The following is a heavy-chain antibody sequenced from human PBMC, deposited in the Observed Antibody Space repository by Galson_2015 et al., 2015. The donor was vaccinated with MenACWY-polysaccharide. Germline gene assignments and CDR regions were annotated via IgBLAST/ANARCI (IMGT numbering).Heavy chain of an antibody. J-gene: IGHJ6*02. V-gene: IGHV3-33*01. CDR3: ARDKYGAGGYSYGSVSIGDSSGYYYYYYYGMDV. Sequence: SLRLSCAASGFTFSSYGMHWVRQAPGKGLEWVAVIWYDGSNKYYADSVKGRFTISRDNSKNTLYLQMNSLRAEDTAVYYCARDKYGAGGYSYGSVSIGDSSGYYYYYYYGMDVWGQGTTVTVSS. CDR1: GFTFSSYG. CDR2: IWYDGSNK. D-gene: IGHD3-22*01.